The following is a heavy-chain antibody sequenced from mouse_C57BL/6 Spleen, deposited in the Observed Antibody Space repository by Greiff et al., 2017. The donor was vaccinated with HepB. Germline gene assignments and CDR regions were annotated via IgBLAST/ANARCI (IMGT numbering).Heavy chain of an antibody. CDR3: ARSEVYYDYDWFAY. Sequence: QVQLQQSGAELVRPGTSVKVSCKASGYAFTNYLIEWVKQRPGQGLEWIGVINPGSGGTNYNEKFKGKATLTADKSSSTAYMQLSSLTSEDSAVYFCARSEVYYDYDWFAYGGQGTLVTVSA. CDR2: INPGSGGT. V-gene: IGHV1-54*01. CDR1: GYAFTNYL. J-gene: IGHJ3*01. D-gene: IGHD2-4*01.